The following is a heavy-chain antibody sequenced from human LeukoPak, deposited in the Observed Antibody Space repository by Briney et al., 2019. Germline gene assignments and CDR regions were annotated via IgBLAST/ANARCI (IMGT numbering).Heavy chain of an antibody. Sequence: GGSLRLSCAASGFTFSSYGMHWVRQAPGKGLEWVAVISSDGSHKDYADSVKGRFTISRDNSKNTLYLQMNSLRAEDTAVYYCAREGLVDTAMVYYFDYWGQGTLVTVSS. V-gene: IGHV3-30*03. CDR2: ISSDGSHK. CDR1: GFTFSSYG. CDR3: AREGLVDTAMVYYFDY. J-gene: IGHJ4*02. D-gene: IGHD5-18*01.